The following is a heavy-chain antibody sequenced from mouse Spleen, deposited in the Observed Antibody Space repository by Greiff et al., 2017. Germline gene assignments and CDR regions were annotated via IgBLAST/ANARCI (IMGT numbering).Heavy chain of an antibody. Sequence: EAHLVESGGGLVKLGGSLKLSCAASGFTFSSYAMSWVRQTPEKRLEWVATISSGGGNTYYPDSVKGRFTISRDNAKNTLYLQMSSLKSEDTAMYYCARLDGSSYDAMDYWGQGTSVTVSS. CDR2: ISSGGGNT. J-gene: IGHJ4*01. CDR3: ARLDGSSYDAMDY. V-gene: IGHV5-9-3*01. CDR1: GFTFSSYA. D-gene: IGHD1-1*01.